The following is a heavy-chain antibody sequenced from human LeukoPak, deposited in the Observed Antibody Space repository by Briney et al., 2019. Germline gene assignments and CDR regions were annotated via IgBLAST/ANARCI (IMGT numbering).Heavy chain of an antibody. D-gene: IGHD6-13*01. Sequence: QTGGSLRLSCAASEFTFSNYWMHWVRQAPGKGLVWVSRTNSEGSITSYADSVKGRFTISRDNAKNTLYLQMNSLRAEDTAVYYCARERAAADDSLDYWGQGTLVTVSS. V-gene: IGHV3-74*01. CDR2: TNSEGSIT. CDR1: EFTFSNYW. CDR3: ARERAAADDSLDY. J-gene: IGHJ4*02.